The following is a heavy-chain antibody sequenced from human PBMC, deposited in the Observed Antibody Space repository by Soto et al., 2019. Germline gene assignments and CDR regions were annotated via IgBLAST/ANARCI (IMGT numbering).Heavy chain of an antibody. V-gene: IGHV4-39*02. CDR2: IFYTGTT. CDR3: ARLVVVDPVCKC. CDR1: GGSISYNSYY. J-gene: IGHJ4*02. D-gene: IGHD2-21*01. Sequence: SETLSLTCSVSGGSISYNSYYWGWIRQPPGKGLEWVGGIFYTGTTYYSPSLKDRVTISVDTSKNSFSLNLTSVTATDTAVYLCARLVVVDPVCKCWGQGSLVTVSS.